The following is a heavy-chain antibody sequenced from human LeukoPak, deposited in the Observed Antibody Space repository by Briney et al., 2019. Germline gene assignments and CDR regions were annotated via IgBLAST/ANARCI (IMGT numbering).Heavy chain of an antibody. V-gene: IGHV1-46*01. CDR1: GYTFTNYH. Sequence: GASVKVSCKASGYTFTNYHMHWVRQAPGQGLEWMGIMSPSGGSTSYAQKFQGRVTMTRDTSTSTVYMELSSLRSEDTAVYYCAREAMVGDTRAPFDIWGQGTMVTVSS. CDR3: AREAMVGDTRAPFDI. J-gene: IGHJ3*02. CDR2: MSPSGGST. D-gene: IGHD1-26*01.